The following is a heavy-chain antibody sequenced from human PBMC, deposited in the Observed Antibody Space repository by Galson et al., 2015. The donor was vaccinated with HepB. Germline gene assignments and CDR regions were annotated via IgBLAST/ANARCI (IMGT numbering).Heavy chain of an antibody. CDR2: ISGSGGST. CDR3: AKDTAAAVFSDYYYGMDV. Sequence: SLRLSCAASGFTFSSYAMSWVRQAPGKGLEWVSAISGSGGSTYYADSVKGRFTISRDNSKSTLYLQMNSLRAEDTAVYYCAKDTAAAVFSDYYYGMDVWGQGTTVTVSS. J-gene: IGHJ6*02. D-gene: IGHD6-13*01. CDR1: GFTFSSYA. V-gene: IGHV3-23*01.